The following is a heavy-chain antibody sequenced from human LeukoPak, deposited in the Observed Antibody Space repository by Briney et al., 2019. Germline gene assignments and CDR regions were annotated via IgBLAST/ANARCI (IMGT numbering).Heavy chain of an antibody. CDR1: ADSIGSFY. CDR2: ISYSGDT. CDR3: ARHPSAVAAPGY. D-gene: IGHD6-19*01. J-gene: IGHJ4*02. V-gene: IGHV4-59*08. Sequence: ASETLSLTCSVSADSIGSFYWSWLRQPPGKQLEWIGHISYSGDTNYTPSLKSRVTLSVDTSKNQFSLRLSSVTAADTAVYFCARHPSAVAAPGYWGQGTLVTVSS.